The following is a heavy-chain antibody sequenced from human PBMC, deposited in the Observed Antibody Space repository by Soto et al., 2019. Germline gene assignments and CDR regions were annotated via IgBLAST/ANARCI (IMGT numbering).Heavy chain of an antibody. CDR2: INSDGTAT. CDR1: GFTFSSYW. CDR3: ATSRSFDY. J-gene: IGHJ4*02. Sequence: VQLVESGGGLVQPGGSLRLSCEASGFTFSSYWMHWVRQVPGKGLVWVSRINSDGTATSYADSVKGRFTISRDNAKNTLYLPMNSLTDEDTAVYYCATSRSFDYWGQGTLVTVSS. V-gene: IGHV3-74*01.